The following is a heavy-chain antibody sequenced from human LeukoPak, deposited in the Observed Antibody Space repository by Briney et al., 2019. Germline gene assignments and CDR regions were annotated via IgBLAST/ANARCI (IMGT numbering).Heavy chain of an antibody. J-gene: IGHJ4*02. CDR3: ARESSSGHFFFDY. D-gene: IGHD6-6*01. CDR2: IYYTGST. V-gene: IGHV4-59*01. CDR1: GGSIISYY. Sequence: SETLSLTCTVSGGSIISYYWSWIRQSPGKGLEWIGYIYYTGSTNYNPSLKSRVTISVDTSKNQFSLKLSSVTAADTAVYYCARESSSGHFFFDYWGQGTLVTVSS.